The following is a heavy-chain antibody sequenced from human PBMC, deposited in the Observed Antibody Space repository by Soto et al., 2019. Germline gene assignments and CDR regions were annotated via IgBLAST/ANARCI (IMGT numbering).Heavy chain of an antibody. CDR3: ARDRPQITIFDAFDI. J-gene: IGHJ3*02. Sequence: QVQLVESGGGVVQPGRSLRLSCAASGFTFSTYVMHWVRQAPGKGLECVAVISYDGSNKYYADSVKGRFTISRDNSKNTLYLQMNSLRAEDTAAYYCARDRPQITIFDAFDIWGQGTMVTVSS. V-gene: IGHV3-30*14. CDR1: GFTFSTYV. CDR2: ISYDGSNK. D-gene: IGHD3-3*01.